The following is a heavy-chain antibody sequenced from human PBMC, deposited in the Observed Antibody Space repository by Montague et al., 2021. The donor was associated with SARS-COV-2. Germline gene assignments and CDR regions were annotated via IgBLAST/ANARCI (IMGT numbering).Heavy chain of an antibody. CDR3: ARGHLSVSMIVVVVTSASYYFDY. CDR1: GGSFGDDH. J-gene: IGHJ4*02. V-gene: IGHV4-34*01. CDR2: IKQSGST. Sequence: SETLSLTCGVYGGSFGDDHWSWIRKPPGKGLEWIGDIKQSGSTXXXPSXXXRVTISVDTSKNQFSLKLTSVTAADTAVYFCARGHLSVSMIVVVVTSASYYFDYWGQGAQVTVSS. D-gene: IGHD3-22*01.